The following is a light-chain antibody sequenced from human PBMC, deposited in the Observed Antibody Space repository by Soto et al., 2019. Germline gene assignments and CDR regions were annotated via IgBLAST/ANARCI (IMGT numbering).Light chain of an antibody. CDR2: GAS. J-gene: IGKJ5*01. V-gene: IGKV3-20*01. Sequence: EIGRTQCPGTLSLSPGERATLSCRASQSVSSSYLAWYQQKPGQAPRLLINGASSRATGIPDRFSGSGSGTDFTLTISRLEPEDFAVYYCQQYGTSPPSTFGQGTRLEIK. CDR1: QSVSSSY. CDR3: QQYGTSPPST.